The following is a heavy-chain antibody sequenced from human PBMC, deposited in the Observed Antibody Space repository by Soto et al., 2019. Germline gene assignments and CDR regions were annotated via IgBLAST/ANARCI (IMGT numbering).Heavy chain of an antibody. D-gene: IGHD1-26*01. CDR1: GFTFSDYG. CDR3: AKSGGHYYMYEAFDI. CDR2: TSNDGNNK. J-gene: IGHJ3*02. Sequence: QVHLVESGGGVVQPGRSLRLSCAASGFTFSDYGMHWVRQAPGKGLEWVAVTSNDGNNKYYADSVKGRFTISRDDSKNTLYLQMNSLRVEDTAVYYCAKSGGHYYMYEAFDIWGQGTLVTVSS. V-gene: IGHV3-30*18.